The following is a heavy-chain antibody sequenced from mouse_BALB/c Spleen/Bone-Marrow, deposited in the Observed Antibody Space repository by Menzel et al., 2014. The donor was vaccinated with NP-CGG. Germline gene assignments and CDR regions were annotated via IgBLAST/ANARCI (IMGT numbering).Heavy chain of an antibody. Sequence: VQLQQSGAELAKPGASMKMSCKASGYTFTDYWMHWVKQRPGQGLEWIGYINPSSGYTEYNQKFKDKATLTADKSSSTAYMQLNILTSEDSAVYYCARRYGSLWYFDVWGAGTTVTVSS. CDR3: ARRYGSLWYFDV. V-gene: IGHV1-7*01. J-gene: IGHJ1*01. CDR2: INPSSGYT. CDR1: GYTFTDYW. D-gene: IGHD1-1*01.